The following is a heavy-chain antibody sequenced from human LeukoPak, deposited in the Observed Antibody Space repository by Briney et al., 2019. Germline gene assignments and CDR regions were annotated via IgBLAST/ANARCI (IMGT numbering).Heavy chain of an antibody. Sequence: SETLSLTCTVSGYSISSGYYWGWIRQPPGKGLEWIGSIYHSGSTYYNPSLKSRVTISVDTSKNQFSLKLSSVTAADTAVYYCARGYSYDAFDIWGQGTMVTVSS. CDR2: IYHSGST. J-gene: IGHJ3*02. CDR3: ARGYSYDAFDI. V-gene: IGHV4-38-2*02. CDR1: GYSISSGYY. D-gene: IGHD6-13*01.